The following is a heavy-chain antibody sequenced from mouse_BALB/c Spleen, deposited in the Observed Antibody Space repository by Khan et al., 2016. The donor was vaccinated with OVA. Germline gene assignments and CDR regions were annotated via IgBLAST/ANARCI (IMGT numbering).Heavy chain of an antibody. D-gene: IGHD3-3*01. J-gene: IGHJ3*01. CDR3: ARERRLGGFAY. CDR2: IWGDGST. CDR1: GFSLTGFG. Sequence: VQLQESGPGLVAPSQSLSITCTVSGFSLTGFGINWVRQPPGKGLEWLGMIWGDGSTDYTSALKSRLSISKDNSKSQVFLKMNSLQTDDTARYYCARERRLGGFAYWGQGTLVTVSA. V-gene: IGHV2-6-7*01.